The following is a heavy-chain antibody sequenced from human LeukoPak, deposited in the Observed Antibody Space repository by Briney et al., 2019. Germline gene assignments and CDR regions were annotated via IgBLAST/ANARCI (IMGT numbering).Heavy chain of an antibody. D-gene: IGHD6-19*01. CDR2: IYYSGST. CDR3: ARRDSSGYWTNY. J-gene: IGHJ4*02. CDR1: GGSFSGDY. Sequence: SETLSLTCAVYGGSFSGDYWGWIRQPPGKGLEWIGSIYYSGSTYYNPSLKSRVTISVDTSKNQFSLKLSSVTAADTAVYYCARRDSSGYWTNYWGQGTLVTVSS. V-gene: IGHV4-39*01.